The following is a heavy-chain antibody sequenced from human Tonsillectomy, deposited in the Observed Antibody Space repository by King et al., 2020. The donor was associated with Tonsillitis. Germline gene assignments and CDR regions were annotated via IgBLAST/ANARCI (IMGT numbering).Heavy chain of an antibody. CDR3: ARIAVAGYYFYYGMDV. D-gene: IGHD6-19*01. CDR1: GFTFSSYS. V-gene: IGHV3-21*01. CDR2: ISSSSSYI. J-gene: IGHJ6*02. Sequence: DVQLVESGGGLVKPGGSLRLSCAASGFTFSSYSMNWVRQAPGKGLEWVSSISSSSSYIYYADSVKGRFTISRDNAKNSLYLQIHSLRAEDTAVYYCARIAVAGYYFYYGMDVWDQGTTVTVSS.